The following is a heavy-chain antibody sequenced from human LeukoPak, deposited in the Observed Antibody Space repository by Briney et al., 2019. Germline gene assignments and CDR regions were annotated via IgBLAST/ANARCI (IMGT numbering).Heavy chain of an antibody. J-gene: IGHJ6*02. CDR1: GGSMSSYY. D-gene: IGHD3-22*01. V-gene: IGHV4-59*08. CDR3: ARLPVYDSSGYWARYYGMDV. Sequence: PSETLSLTCTVSGGSMSSYYWICIRQPPGKGLEWSGYIYYSGSTNYTPSLKSRVTISVEPSKNQFSLKLSSVTAADTAVYSSARLPVYDSSGYWARYYGMDVWGQGTTVTVSS. CDR2: IYYSGST.